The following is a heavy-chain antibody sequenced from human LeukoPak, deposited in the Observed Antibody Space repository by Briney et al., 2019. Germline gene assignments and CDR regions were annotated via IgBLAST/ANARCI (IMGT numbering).Heavy chain of an antibody. Sequence: SETLSLTCTVSGGSISNYNYWGWIRQPPGKGLEWIGSIIYSGTTHYNPSLKSRVAMSVDTSKNQFSLKLSSVTASDTAVYYCARHWQWLLVTDYWGQGALVTVSS. V-gene: IGHV4-39*01. J-gene: IGHJ4*02. CDR2: IIYSGTT. CDR1: GGSISNYNY. CDR3: ARHWQWLLVTDY. D-gene: IGHD6-19*01.